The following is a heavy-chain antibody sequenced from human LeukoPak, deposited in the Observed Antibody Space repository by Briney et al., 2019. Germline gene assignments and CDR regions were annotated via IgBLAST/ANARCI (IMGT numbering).Heavy chain of an antibody. CDR1: GFTFSSCG. CDR3: EKGASYGTYDAFDF. D-gene: IGHD3-16*01. Sequence: GGSLRLSCAASGFTFSSCGFNWVRQAPGKGLEWVSSIGPTGTDRYYADSVRGRFTISRDNAKNSLSLQMNSLRAEDMALYYCEKGASYGTYDAFDFWGQGTMVTVSS. J-gene: IGHJ3*01. V-gene: IGHV3-21*04. CDR2: IGPTGTDR.